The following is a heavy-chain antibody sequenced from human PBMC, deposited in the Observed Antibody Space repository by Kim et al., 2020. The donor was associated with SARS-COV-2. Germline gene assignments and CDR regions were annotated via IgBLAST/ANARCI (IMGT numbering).Heavy chain of an antibody. CDR2: GGRT. Sequence: GGRTFDADSVKGRFPVSRENSKKTVYLQMNRLSAEDTAVYYCARLPYGMDVWGQGTTVTVSS. J-gene: IGHJ6*02. V-gene: IGHV3-53*01. CDR3: ARLPYGMDV.